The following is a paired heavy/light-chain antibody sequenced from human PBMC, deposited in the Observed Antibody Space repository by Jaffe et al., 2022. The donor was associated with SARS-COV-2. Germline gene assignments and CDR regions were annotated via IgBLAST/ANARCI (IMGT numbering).Heavy chain of an antibody. V-gene: IGHV3-21*02. D-gene: IGHD1-26*01. CDR2: ISSDSDYI. J-gene: IGHJ1*01. Sequence: DVELVESGGDLVKPGGSLRLSCVASGFTFSSYSMNWVRQAPGKGLEWVSFISSDSDYIHYADSVRGRFTSSRDNAKNSLFLQMDSLRVEDTAVYFCTRDTGIYPTTAEYFQYWGQGTLVTVSS. CDR3: TRDTGIYPTTAEYFQY. CDR1: GFTFSSYS.
Light chain of an antibody. Sequence: DIQMTQSPSSLSASVGDRVTITCRASQGIRNYLAWYQQRPGKVPKLLIYAASTLQSGVPSRFSGSGSGTDFTLTISSLQPEDVATYYCQRYNIAPRTFGPGTKVDIK. CDR3: QRYNIAPRT. J-gene: IGKJ3*01. CDR2: AAS. V-gene: IGKV1-27*01. CDR1: QGIRNY.